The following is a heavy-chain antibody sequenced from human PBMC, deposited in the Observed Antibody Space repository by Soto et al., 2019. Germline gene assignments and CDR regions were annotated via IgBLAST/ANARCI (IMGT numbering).Heavy chain of an antibody. CDR3: ARDRNNSNWPNFAS. D-gene: IGHD6-13*01. CDR2: VLPFLDLT. J-gene: IGHJ4*02. Sequence: QVQLVQSGSEVKEPGSSVKISCKTSEDTFSIYTLSWVRQAPGQGLVWMGRVLPFLDLTTYSQRSQGRVTIXAXRXXTTHYTELHSLTFADTAVYYCARDRNNSNWPNFASWGPGALVTVAS. CDR1: EDTFSIYT. V-gene: IGHV1-69*02.